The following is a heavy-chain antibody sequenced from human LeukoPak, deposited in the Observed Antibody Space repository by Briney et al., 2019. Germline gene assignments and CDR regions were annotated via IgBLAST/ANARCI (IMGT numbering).Heavy chain of an antibody. CDR2: ISSSSSTI. CDR3: ARETCSGGSCYGFYMDV. Sequence: GGSLRLSCAASGFTFSSYSMNWVRQAPGKGLEWVSYISSSSSTIYYADSVKGRFTISRDNAKNSLYLQMNSLRAKDTAVYYCARETCSGGSCYGFYMDVWGKGTTVTVSS. V-gene: IGHV3-48*01. J-gene: IGHJ6*03. D-gene: IGHD2-15*01. CDR1: GFTFSSYS.